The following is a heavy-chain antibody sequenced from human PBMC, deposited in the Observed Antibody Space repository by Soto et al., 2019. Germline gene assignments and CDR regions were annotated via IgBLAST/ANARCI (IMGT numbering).Heavy chain of an antibody. CDR2: INTNTGNP. Sequence: ASVKVSCKASGDTFTSYVMNWVRQAPGQGLEWMGWINTNTGNPTYAQGFTGRFVFSLDTSVSTAYLQICSLKAEDTAVYYCARDRLNNWKRNWFAPWGQGTLVTVSS. J-gene: IGHJ5*02. V-gene: IGHV7-4-1*01. CDR1: GDTFTSYV. CDR3: ARDRLNNWKRNWFAP. D-gene: IGHD1-20*01.